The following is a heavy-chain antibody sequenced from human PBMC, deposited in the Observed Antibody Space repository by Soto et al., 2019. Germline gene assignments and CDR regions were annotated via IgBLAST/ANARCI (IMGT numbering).Heavy chain of an antibody. CDR1: GGSISSSNW. D-gene: IGHD3-22*01. V-gene: IGHV4-4*02. Sequence: SETLSLTCAVSGGSISSSNWWSWVRQPPGKGLEWIGEIYHSGSTNYNPSLKSRVTISVDKSKNQFSLKLSSVTAADMAVYYCARTRQYYYDSSGYSPTNFDYWGQGTLVTVSS. J-gene: IGHJ4*02. CDR2: IYHSGST. CDR3: ARTRQYYYDSSGYSPTNFDY.